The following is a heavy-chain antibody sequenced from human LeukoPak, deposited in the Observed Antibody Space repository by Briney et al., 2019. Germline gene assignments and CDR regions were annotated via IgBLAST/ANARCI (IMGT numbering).Heavy chain of an antibody. J-gene: IGHJ4*02. V-gene: IGHV1-18*01. CDR2: ISAYNGNT. D-gene: IGHD3-10*01. CDR3: TSSGSGKYYNPLDY. CDR1: GYTFSSYG. Sequence: ASVKVSCKASGYTFSSYGISWVRQAPGQGLEWMGWISAYNGNTNYAQKLQGRVTMTTDTSTSTAYMELRSLTSDDTAVYYWTSSGSGKYYNPLDYWGQGTLDTVPS.